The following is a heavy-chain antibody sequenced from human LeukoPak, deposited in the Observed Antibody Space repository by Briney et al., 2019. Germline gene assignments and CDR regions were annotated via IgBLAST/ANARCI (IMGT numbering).Heavy chain of an antibody. V-gene: IGHV1-69*04. CDR1: GGTFSSYA. CDR3: ATETSSGWYGIFDY. CDR2: IIPILGIA. Sequence: SVKVSCKASGGTFSSYAISWVRQAPGQGLEWMGRIIPILGIANYAQKFQGRVTITADKSTSTAYMELSSLRSEDTAVYYCATETSSGWYGIFDYWGQGTLVTVSS. J-gene: IGHJ4*02. D-gene: IGHD6-19*01.